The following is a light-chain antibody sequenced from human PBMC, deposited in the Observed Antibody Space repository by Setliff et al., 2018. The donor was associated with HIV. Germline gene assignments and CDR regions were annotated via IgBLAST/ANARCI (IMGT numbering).Light chain of an antibody. CDR2: DVS. Sequence: QSALTQPASVSGSPGHSITISCTGTSSDVGGYNYVSWYQQHPDKAPKLIIYDVSKRPSGVPDRFSGSKSGNTASLTISGLQAEDEVDYYCCSYAGTYTSLYVFGTGTKVTVL. CDR3: CSYAGTYTSLYV. J-gene: IGLJ1*01. CDR1: SSDVGGYNY. V-gene: IGLV2-11*01.